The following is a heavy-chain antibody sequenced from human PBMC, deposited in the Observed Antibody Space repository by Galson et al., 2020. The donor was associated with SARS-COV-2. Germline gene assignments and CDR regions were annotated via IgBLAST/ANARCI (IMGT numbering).Heavy chain of an antibody. D-gene: IGHD2-2*02. CDR2: IYYTGST. CDR3: ASDTPNYGMDV. V-gene: IGHV4-59*08. Sequence: SETLSLTCNVSGRPISSYYWSWIRQPPGKGLEWIGNIYYTGSTKYNPSLKSRVTILIDTSKKQFSLQLSSVTAADTAVYYCASDTPNYGMDVWGQGTTVTVSS. J-gene: IGHJ6*02. CDR1: GRPISSYY.